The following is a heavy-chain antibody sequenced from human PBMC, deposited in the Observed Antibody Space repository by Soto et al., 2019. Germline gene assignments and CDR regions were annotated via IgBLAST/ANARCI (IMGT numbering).Heavy chain of an antibody. J-gene: IGHJ4*02. CDR2: INAGNVNT. V-gene: IGHV1-3*01. CDR1: GYTLTSYA. D-gene: IGHD6-19*01. Sequence: QVQLVQSGAEVKKPGASVKVSCKASGYTLTSYALPWVRQAPGQRLVGMGWINAGNVNTKYSQKLHGRVTLTRDTSASTADMALSSLRSQDTAVYYCARKTIAVAGKEWGQGTLVPVSS. CDR3: ARKTIAVAGKE.